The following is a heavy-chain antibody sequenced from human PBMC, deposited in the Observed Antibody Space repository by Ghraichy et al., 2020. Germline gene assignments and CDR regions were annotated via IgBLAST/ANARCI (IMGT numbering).Heavy chain of an antibody. V-gene: IGHV3-53*01. Sequence: GESLNISCGPSDLAVWTSFMAWVRQAPGRGLEWVALLHDGHSTYHADSVKGRFTISGDISRNTLFLQMDSLRAEDTAIYYCVSSPGTYLDDWGQGTLVTVSS. CDR3: VSSPGTYLDD. CDR2: LHDGHST. J-gene: IGHJ4*02. CDR1: DLAVWTSF. D-gene: IGHD1-14*01.